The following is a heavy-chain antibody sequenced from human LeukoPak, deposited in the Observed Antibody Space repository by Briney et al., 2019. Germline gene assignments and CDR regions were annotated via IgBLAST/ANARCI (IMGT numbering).Heavy chain of an antibody. D-gene: IGHD3-22*01. CDR1: GFTFSSYG. V-gene: IGHV3-30*02. J-gene: IGHJ4*02. CDR3: AKDEAPGYDSSGYYD. CDR2: IRYDGSNK. Sequence: GGSLRLSCAASGFTFSSYGMHWVRQAPGKGLEWVAFIRYDGSNKYYADSVKGRFTISRDNSKNTLYLQMNSLRAEDTAVYYCAKDEAPGYDSSGYYDWGQGTLVTVSS.